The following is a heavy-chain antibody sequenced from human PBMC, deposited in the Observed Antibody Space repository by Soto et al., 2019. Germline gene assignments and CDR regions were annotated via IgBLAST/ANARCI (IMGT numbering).Heavy chain of an antibody. V-gene: IGHV3-23*01. CDR2: ISGSGGSP. J-gene: IGHJ4*02. CDR1: GFPFATYA. Sequence: EVQLLDSGGGLVQPGGSLRLSCAASGFPFATYAMSWVRQTPGKGLVWVSAISGSGGSPHYADSVKGRFTISRDNSKNIVYLQMTSLRAEDTALYYCAKSGDYYDSSGYYGGFGYWGQGTRVTVSS. D-gene: IGHD3-22*01. CDR3: AKSGDYYDSSGYYGGFGY.